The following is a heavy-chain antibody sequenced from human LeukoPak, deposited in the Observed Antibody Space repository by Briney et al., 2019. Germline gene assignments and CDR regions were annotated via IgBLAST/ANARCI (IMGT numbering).Heavy chain of an antibody. Sequence: ASVKVSCKASGYTFTSYGISWVRQAPGQGLEWMGWISAYNGNTNYAQKLQGRVTMTTDTSTSTAYMEPRSLRSDDTAVYYCARDLGAYYDFWSGYLSAFDIWGQGTMVTVSS. CDR3: ARDLGAYYDFWSGYLSAFDI. CDR1: GYTFTSYG. D-gene: IGHD3-3*01. CDR2: ISAYNGNT. J-gene: IGHJ3*02. V-gene: IGHV1-18*01.